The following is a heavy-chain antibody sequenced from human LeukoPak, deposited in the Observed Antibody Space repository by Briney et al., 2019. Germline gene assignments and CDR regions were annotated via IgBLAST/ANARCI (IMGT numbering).Heavy chain of an antibody. CDR3: ARATPHIVVVTTIWSYYGMDV. CDR1: GGSISSSSYY. V-gene: IGHV4-39*01. CDR2: IYYSGST. D-gene: IGHD2-21*02. J-gene: IGHJ6*02. Sequence: PSETLFLTCTVSGGSISSSSYYWGWIRQPPGKGLEWIGSIYYSGSTYYNPSLKSRVTISVDTSKNQFSLKLSSVTAADTAVYYCARATPHIVVVTTIWSYYGMDVWGQGTTVTVSS.